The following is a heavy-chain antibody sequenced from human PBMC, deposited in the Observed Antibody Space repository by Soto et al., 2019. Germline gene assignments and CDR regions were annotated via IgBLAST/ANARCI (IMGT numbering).Heavy chain of an antibody. CDR2: ISDSGGST. D-gene: IGHD2-2*01. V-gene: IGHV3-23*01. CDR3: AKRSNTPAAMKSPFDY. Sequence: PGGSLILSCTASGFNFNNYSMSWVRQAPGKGLEWVSTISDSGGSTYYADSVKGRFTISRDNSKNTLYLQMNSLRAEDTAVYYCAKRSNTPAAMKSPFDYWGQGTLVTVSS. J-gene: IGHJ4*02. CDR1: GFNFNNYS.